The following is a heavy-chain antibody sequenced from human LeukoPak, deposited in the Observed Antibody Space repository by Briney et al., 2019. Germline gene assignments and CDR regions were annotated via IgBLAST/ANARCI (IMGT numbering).Heavy chain of an antibody. J-gene: IGHJ4*02. CDR3: VSFYEAY. CDR1: GNYW. CDR2: INSDGSWA. D-gene: IGHD2/OR15-2a*01. Sequence: GGSLRLSCAASGNYWMHWVRQAPGKGLVWVSHINSDGSWASYADSVKGRFTISKDNAKNTVYLQMNNLRAEDTAVYYCVSFYEAYWGRGTLVTVSS. V-gene: IGHV3-74*01.